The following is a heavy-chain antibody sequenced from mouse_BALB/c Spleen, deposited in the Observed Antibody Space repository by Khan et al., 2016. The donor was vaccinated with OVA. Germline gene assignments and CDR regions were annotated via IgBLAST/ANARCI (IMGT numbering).Heavy chain of an antibody. J-gene: IGHJ4*01. V-gene: IGHV2-6-5*01. CDR1: GFSLTDYA. CDR2: IWGGGSK. Sequence: VKLEETGPGLVAPSQSLSITCTVSGFSLTDYAVSWIRQPPGKGLEWLGVIWGGGSKYYNSALKSRLSISKDNSKSQVFLKMNSLQTDDTAMYYCAKDPPYYAMDYWGQGTSGTVSS. CDR3: AKDPPYYAMDY.